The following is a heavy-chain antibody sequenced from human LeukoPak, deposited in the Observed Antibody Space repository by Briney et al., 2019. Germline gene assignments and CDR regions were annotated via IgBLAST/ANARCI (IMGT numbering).Heavy chain of an antibody. D-gene: IGHD3-16*02. CDR3: ARGRTFGGVIVTYYFDY. Sequence: PGGSLRLSCAASGFTFSSYWMSWVRQAPGKGLEWVANIKQDGSEKYYVDSVKGRFTISRDNAKNSLYLQMNSLRAEDTAVYYCARGRTFGGVIVTYYFDYWGQGTLVTVSS. CDR1: GFTFSSYW. J-gene: IGHJ4*02. V-gene: IGHV3-7*01. CDR2: IKQDGSEK.